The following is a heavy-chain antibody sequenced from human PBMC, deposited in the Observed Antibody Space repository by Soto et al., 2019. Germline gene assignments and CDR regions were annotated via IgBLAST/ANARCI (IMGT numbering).Heavy chain of an antibody. CDR1: GGTFSSYA. CDR2: IIPIFVTA. D-gene: IGHD2-21*02. Sequence: SVKVSCKASGGTFSSYAISWVRQAPGQGLEWMGGIIPIFVTANYAQKFQGRVTITADESTSTAYMVLSSLRSEDTAVYYCARAGYGGNSWRYRHGMDVWGQGTTFTVSS. J-gene: IGHJ6*02. CDR3: ARAGYGGNSWRYRHGMDV. V-gene: IGHV1-69*13.